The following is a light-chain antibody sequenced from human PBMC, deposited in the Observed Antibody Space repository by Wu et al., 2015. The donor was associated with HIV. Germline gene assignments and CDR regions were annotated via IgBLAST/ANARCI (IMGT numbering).Light chain of an antibody. CDR1: QSVNSNY. Sequence: EIVLMQSPGTLSLSPGDRATLSCRTSQSVNSNYLAWYQQKPGQAPRLLFSGASNRATGVPDRFSASGSGTDFTLTISRLEPEDFALYYCQQYERTPPWTFGQGTKVEI. CDR2: GAS. J-gene: IGKJ1*01. V-gene: IGKV3-20*01. CDR3: QQYERTPPWT.